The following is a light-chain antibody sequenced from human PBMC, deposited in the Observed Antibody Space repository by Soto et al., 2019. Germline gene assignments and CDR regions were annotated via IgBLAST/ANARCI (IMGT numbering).Light chain of an antibody. J-gene: IGKJ1*01. CDR1: HSVSNNY. Sequence: EIVLTQSPGTLVLSPGESAILSYRVSHSVSNNYLAWYQQKPGQAPRLLIYGTSRRATGVPDRFSASGSGTDFTLTISSLEPEDFAVYYCQQRSNWAGTFGRGTKVDIK. CDR2: GTS. V-gene: IGKV3D-20*02. CDR3: QQRSNWAGT.